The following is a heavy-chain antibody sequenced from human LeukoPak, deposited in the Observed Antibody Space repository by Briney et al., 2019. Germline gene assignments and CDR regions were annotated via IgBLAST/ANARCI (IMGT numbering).Heavy chain of an antibody. Sequence: GGSLRLSCAVSGFTFSSYAMSWVRQAPGKGLEWVSGISGSGGSTDYADSVKGRFTISRDNSKNTLYLQMNSLRAEDTAVYYCAKADCGGDCSMFDYWGQGTLVTVSS. J-gene: IGHJ4*02. CDR1: GFTFSSYA. D-gene: IGHD2-21*01. CDR2: ISGSGGST. V-gene: IGHV3-23*01. CDR3: AKADCGGDCSMFDY.